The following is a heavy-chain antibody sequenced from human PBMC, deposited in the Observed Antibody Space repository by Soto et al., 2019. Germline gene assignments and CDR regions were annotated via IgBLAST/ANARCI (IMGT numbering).Heavy chain of an antibody. CDR1: GGSFSSYS. Sequence: QVQLQESGPGLVKPSETLSLTCTVSGGSFSSYSWSWFRQPAGKGLEWIGRIYTSGSTNYNPSLKSRVTMSVDTSKNQFSLKLSSVTAADTAVYYCARTSMIYGMDVWAKGPRSPSP. CDR2: IYTSGST. D-gene: IGHD3-16*01. V-gene: IGHV4-4*07. CDR3: ARTSMIYGMDV. J-gene: IGHJ6*02.